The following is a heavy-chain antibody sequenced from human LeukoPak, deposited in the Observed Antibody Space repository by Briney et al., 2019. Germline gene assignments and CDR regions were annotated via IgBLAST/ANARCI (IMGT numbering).Heavy chain of an antibody. Sequence: GGSLRLSCAASGFTYSSYAMSWVRQAPGKGLEWVSAISASATSTYYADSVKGRFTISRDNSKNTLFLQMNSLRAEDTAVYYCARGFPHHYDSRGIKFDFWGQGILVSVSS. J-gene: IGHJ4*02. V-gene: IGHV3-23*01. D-gene: IGHD3-22*01. CDR2: ISASATST. CDR3: ARGFPHHYDSRGIKFDF. CDR1: GFTYSSYA.